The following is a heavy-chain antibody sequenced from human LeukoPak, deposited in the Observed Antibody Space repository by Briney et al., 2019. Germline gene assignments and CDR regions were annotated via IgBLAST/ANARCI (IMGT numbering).Heavy chain of an antibody. J-gene: IGHJ6*03. CDR1: GYSISSGYY. Sequence: PSETLSLTRTVSGYSISSGYYWAWIRQPPGKGLEWIGSIFHTGSTYHNPSLKSRVTISVDTSKNQFSLKLNSVTAADTAVYYCASFYCSGGSCYQYFSYYYMDVWGKGTTDTISS. CDR2: IFHTGST. V-gene: IGHV4-38-2*02. D-gene: IGHD2-15*01. CDR3: ASFYCSGGSCYQYFSYYYMDV.